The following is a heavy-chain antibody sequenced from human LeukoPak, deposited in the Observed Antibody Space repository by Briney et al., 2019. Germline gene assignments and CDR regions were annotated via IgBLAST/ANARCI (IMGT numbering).Heavy chain of an antibody. CDR1: GFTFSSYA. Sequence: GGSLRLSCAASGFTFSSYAMGWVRQAPGKGLEWVAVISYDGSNKYYADSVKGRFTISRDNSKNTLSLQMNSLRAEDTAVYYCALGVALDYWGQGTLVTVSS. D-gene: IGHD3-3*01. CDR3: ALGVALDY. CDR2: ISYDGSNK. J-gene: IGHJ4*02. V-gene: IGHV3-30*03.